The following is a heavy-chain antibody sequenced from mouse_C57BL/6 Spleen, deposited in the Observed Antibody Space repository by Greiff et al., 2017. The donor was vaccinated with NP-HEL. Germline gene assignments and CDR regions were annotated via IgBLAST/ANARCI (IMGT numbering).Heavy chain of an antibody. CDR3: TRSGYYDYDGFAY. D-gene: IGHD2-4*01. V-gene: IGHV1-15*01. CDR1: GYTFTDYE. J-gene: IGHJ3*01. Sequence: QVHVKQSGAELVRPGASVTLSCKASGYTFTDYEMHWVKQTPVHGLEWIGAIDPETGGTAYNQKFKGKAILTADKSSSTAYMELRSLTSEDSAVYYCTRSGYYDYDGFAYWGQGTLVTVSA. CDR2: IDPETGGT.